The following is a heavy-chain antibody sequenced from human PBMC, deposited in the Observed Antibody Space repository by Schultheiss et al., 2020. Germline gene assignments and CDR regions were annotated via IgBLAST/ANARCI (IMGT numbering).Heavy chain of an antibody. J-gene: IGHJ4*02. CDR1: GFTFSNYG. CDR2: IWYDGSNK. Sequence: GESLKISCAASGFTFSNYGMHWVRQAPGKGLEWVAIIWYDGSNKNYADSVKGRFTMSRDNSKHTLYLQMNSLRAEDTALYYCARGFEYSSSSPVDYWGQGTLVTVSA. V-gene: IGHV3-33*01. D-gene: IGHD6-6*01. CDR3: ARGFEYSSSSPVDY.